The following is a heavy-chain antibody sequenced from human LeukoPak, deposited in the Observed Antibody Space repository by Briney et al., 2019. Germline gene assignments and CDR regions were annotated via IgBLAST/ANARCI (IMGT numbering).Heavy chain of an antibody. CDR1: GFTFSSYA. V-gene: IGHV3-23*01. Sequence: GGSLRLSCAASGFTFSSYAMNWVRQAPGKGLEWVSGISGSGGSTYYADSVKGRFTISRDNSKNTLYLQMNSLRVEDTAVYYCAKDLITMVRGSAMDVWGQGTTVTVSS. CDR3: AKDLITMVRGSAMDV. CDR2: ISGSGGST. J-gene: IGHJ6*02. D-gene: IGHD3-10*01.